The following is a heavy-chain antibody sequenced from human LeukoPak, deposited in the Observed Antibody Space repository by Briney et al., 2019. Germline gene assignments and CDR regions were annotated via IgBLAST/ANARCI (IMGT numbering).Heavy chain of an antibody. V-gene: IGHV3-23*01. CDR1: GFTFSSYA. J-gene: IGHJ4*02. CDR3: AKWDYDFWSGYYRVYYFDY. D-gene: IGHD3-3*01. CDR2: ISGNGGST. Sequence: PGGSLRLSCAASGFTFSSYAMSWVRQAPGKGLEWVSAISGNGGSTYYADSVKGRFTISRDNSKNTLYLQMNSLRAEDTAVYYCAKWDYDFWSGYYRVYYFDYWGQGTLVTVSS.